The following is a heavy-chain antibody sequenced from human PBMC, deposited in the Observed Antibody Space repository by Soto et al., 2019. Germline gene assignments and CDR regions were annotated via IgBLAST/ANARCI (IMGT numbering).Heavy chain of an antibody. CDR1: GFTFSSYA. CDR3: ASLYDFLSGNGGEYYYSGMDV. V-gene: IGHV3-23*01. D-gene: IGHD3-3*01. CDR2: ISGSGGST. J-gene: IGHJ6*02. Sequence: GGSLRLSCAASGFTFSSYAMSWVRQAPGKGLEWVSAISGSGGSTYYADSVKGRFTISRDNSKNTLYLQMNSLRAEDTAVYYCASLYDFLSGNGGEYYYSGMDVWGQGTTVTVSS.